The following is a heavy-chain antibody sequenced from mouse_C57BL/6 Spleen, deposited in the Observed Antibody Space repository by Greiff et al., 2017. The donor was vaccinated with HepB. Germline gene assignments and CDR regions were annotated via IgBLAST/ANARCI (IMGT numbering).Heavy chain of an antibody. V-gene: IGHV14-1*01. CDR1: GFNIKDYY. J-gene: IGHJ2*01. Sequence: VQLQQSGAELVRPGASVKLSCTASGFNIKDYYMHWVKQRPEQGLEWIGRIDPEDGDTEYAPKFQGKATMTADTSSNTAYLQLSSLTSEDTAVYYCTNPFITTVVATSYFDYWGQGTTLTVSS. CDR2: IDPEDGDT. D-gene: IGHD1-1*01. CDR3: TNPFITTVVATSYFDY.